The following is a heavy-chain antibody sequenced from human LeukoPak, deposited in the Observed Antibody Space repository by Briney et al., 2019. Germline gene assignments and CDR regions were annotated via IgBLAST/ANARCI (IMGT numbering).Heavy chain of an antibody. D-gene: IGHD3-10*01. V-gene: IGHV3-30-3*01. J-gene: IGHJ3*02. CDR3: ARPGGYAFDM. CDR1: GFNFRSYA. Sequence: GGSLRLSCAASGFNFRSYAFHWVRQAPGKGPEWMASITYDETDTYYADFVQGRFTLSRDSSQNTLYLQMNSLRPADTAVYYCARPGGYAFDMWGQGTMVTVSS. CDR2: ITYDETDT.